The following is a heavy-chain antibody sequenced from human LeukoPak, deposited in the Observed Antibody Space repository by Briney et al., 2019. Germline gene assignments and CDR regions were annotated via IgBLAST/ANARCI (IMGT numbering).Heavy chain of an antibody. CDR3: ARHRGSGSYVYSFDY. Sequence: SETLSLTCTVSGGSISSYYWSWIRQPPGKGLEWIGYIYYSGSTNYNPSLKNRVTILVDTSKNQFSLKLSSVTAADTAVYYCARHRGSGSYVYSFDYWGQGTLVTVSS. J-gene: IGHJ4*02. V-gene: IGHV4-59*08. CDR1: GGSISSYY. CDR2: IYYSGST. D-gene: IGHD3-10*01.